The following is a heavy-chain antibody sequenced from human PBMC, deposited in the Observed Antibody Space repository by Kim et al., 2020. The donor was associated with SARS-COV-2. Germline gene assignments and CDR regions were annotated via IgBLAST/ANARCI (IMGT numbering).Heavy chain of an antibody. D-gene: IGHD3-10*01. CDR2: INPNSGGT. CDR3: ARGGVLHYYYGMDV. CDR1: GYTFTGYY. J-gene: IGHJ6*02. V-gene: IGHV1-2*02. Sequence: ASVKVSCKASGYTFTGYYMHWVRPAPGQGLEWMGWINPNSGGTNYAQKFQGRVTMTRDTSISTAYMELSRLRSDDTAVYYCARGGVLHYYYGMDVWGQGTTVTVSS.